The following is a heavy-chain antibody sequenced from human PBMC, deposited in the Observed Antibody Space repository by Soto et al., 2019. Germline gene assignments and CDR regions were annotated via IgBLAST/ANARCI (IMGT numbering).Heavy chain of an antibody. CDR3: ARLGYSNARPDY. J-gene: IGHJ4*02. Sequence: PLEIRSLAYGVSGDSIRRSNWWSWVRQPPGKGLEWIGEMSHRGTTNYNPSLKSRVTISVDQSKNQFSLKLSSVTAADTAVYFCARLGYSNARPDYWGQGTLVPVSA. CDR1: GDSIRRSNW. D-gene: IGHD5-12*01. CDR2: MSHRGTT. V-gene: IGHV4-4*02.